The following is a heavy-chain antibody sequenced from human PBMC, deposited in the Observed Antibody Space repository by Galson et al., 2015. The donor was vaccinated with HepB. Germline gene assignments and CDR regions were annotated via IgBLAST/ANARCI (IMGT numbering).Heavy chain of an antibody. V-gene: IGHV4-34*01. CDR2: TNHSGST. J-gene: IGHJ5*02. Sequence: SETLSLTCAVYGGSFSGYYWSWIRQPPGKGLEWIGETNHSGSTSYNPSLKSRVTILVDTSQNQFSLKLRSVTAADTAVYYCVERAVAGPLSWFDPWGQGTLVTVSS. CDR3: VERAVAGPLSWFDP. D-gene: IGHD6-19*01. CDR1: GGSFSGYY.